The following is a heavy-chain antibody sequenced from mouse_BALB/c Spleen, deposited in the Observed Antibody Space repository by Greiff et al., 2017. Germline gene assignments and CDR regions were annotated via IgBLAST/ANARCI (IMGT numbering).Heavy chain of an antibody. CDR1: GYTFTDYA. V-gene: IGHV1S137*01. D-gene: IGHD1-1*01. CDR3: ALYGSRGYYFDY. CDR2: ISTYYGDA. Sequence: VQLQQSGAELVRPGVSVKISCKGSGYTFTDYAMHWVKQSHAKSLEWIGVISTYYGDASYNQKFKGKATMTVDKSSSTAYMELARLTSEDSAIYYCALYGSRGYYFDYWGQGTTLTVSS. J-gene: IGHJ2*01.